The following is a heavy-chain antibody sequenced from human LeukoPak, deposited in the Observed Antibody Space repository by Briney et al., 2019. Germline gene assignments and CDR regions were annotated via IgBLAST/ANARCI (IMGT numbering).Heavy chain of an antibody. CDR2: MYGGDNT. Sequence: PGGSLRLSCAASGFTVSTTYMAWVRQAPGKGLEWVSFMYGGDNTFYADSVKGRFTISRDKSKNTLYLQMNSLRAEDTAVYYCARGVLGVIPIDYWGQGTLVTVSS. D-gene: IGHD3-10*01. CDR1: GFTVSTTY. J-gene: IGHJ4*02. CDR3: ARGVLGVIPIDY. V-gene: IGHV3-53*01.